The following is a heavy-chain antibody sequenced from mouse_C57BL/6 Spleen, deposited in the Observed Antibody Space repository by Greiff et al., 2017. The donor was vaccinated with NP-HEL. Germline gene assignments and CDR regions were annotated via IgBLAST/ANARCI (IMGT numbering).Heavy chain of an antibody. Sequence: QVQLQQPGAELVKPGASVKVSCKASGYTFTSYWMHWVKQRPGQGLEWIGRIHPSDSDTNYNQKFKGKATLTVDKSSGTSYMQLSSLTSEDTAVYYCAPARANWEGGAMDYWGQGTSVTVSS. CDR2: IHPSDSDT. CDR1: GYTFTSYW. V-gene: IGHV1-74*01. J-gene: IGHJ4*01. CDR3: APARANWEGGAMDY. D-gene: IGHD4-1*01.